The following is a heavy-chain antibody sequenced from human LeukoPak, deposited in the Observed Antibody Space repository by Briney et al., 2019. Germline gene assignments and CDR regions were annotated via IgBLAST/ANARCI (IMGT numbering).Heavy chain of an antibody. D-gene: IGHD3-9*01. Sequence: GGSLRLSCAASGFTFSDYYMSWIRQAPGKGLEWVSYISSSGSTISYADSVKGRFTISRDNAKNTLYLQMNSLRAEDTAVYYCAKGRYDILTGYYGYWGQGTLVTVSS. CDR2: ISSSGSTI. J-gene: IGHJ4*02. V-gene: IGHV3-11*01. CDR1: GFTFSDYY. CDR3: AKGRYDILTGYYGY.